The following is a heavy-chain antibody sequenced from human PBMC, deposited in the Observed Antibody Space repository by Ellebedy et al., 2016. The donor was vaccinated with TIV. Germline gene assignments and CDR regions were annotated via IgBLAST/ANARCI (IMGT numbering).Heavy chain of an antibody. CDR3: ARGSQAIQSPGDWYFDL. CDR1: GYTFSGYY. V-gene: IGHV1-2*02. J-gene: IGHJ2*01. CDR2: INPNSGDT. Sequence: AASVKVSCKASGYTFSGYYIHWVRQPPGQGLEWMGYINPNSGDTNYPQNFQGRVTMTRDRSISTVYMELSRLTSDDAAMYYCARGSQAIQSPGDWYFDLWGRGTLVTVSS. D-gene: IGHD2-2*02.